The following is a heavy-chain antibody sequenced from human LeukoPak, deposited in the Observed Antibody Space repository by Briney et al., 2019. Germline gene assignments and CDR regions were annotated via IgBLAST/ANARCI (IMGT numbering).Heavy chain of an antibody. CDR2: INHSGST. J-gene: IGHJ4*02. CDR3: ARGAAAGHASSPFDY. V-gene: IGHV4-34*01. Sequence: SETLSLTCAVYGGSFSGYYWSWIRQPPGRGLEWIGEINHSGSTNYNPSLKSRVTISVDASKNQFSLKLSSVTAADTAVYYCARGAAAGHASSPFDYWGQGTLVTVSS. D-gene: IGHD6-13*01. CDR1: GGSFSGYY.